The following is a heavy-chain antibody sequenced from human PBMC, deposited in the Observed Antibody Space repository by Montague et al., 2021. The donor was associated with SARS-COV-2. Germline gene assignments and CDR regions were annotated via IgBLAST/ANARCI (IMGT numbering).Heavy chain of an antibody. J-gene: IGHJ6*02. Sequence: SETLSLTCAVYGGSFNGYYWSWIRQPPGKGLEWIGEINHSGSTNYNPPLKSRVTISVDTSKNQFSLKLSSVTAADTAVYYCARGRTVTTFYYYYYYGMDVWGQGTTVTVSS. V-gene: IGHV4-34*01. CDR2: INHSGST. CDR1: GGSFNGYY. D-gene: IGHD4-17*01. CDR3: ARGRTVTTFYYYYYYGMDV.